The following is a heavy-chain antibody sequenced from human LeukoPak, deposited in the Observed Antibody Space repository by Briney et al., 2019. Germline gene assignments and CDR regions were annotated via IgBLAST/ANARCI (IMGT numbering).Heavy chain of an antibody. CDR2: IYYSGST. J-gene: IGHJ4*02. CDR3: ARSDLVSGSYYVVDY. D-gene: IGHD1-26*01. Sequence: PSETLSLTCTVSGGSMSSHYWSWIRQPPGKGLEWIGYIYYSGSTNYNPSLKSRVTISVDTSKNQFSLKLSSVTAADTAVYYCARSDLVSGSYYVVDYWGQGTLVTVSS. V-gene: IGHV4-59*08. CDR1: GGSMSSHY.